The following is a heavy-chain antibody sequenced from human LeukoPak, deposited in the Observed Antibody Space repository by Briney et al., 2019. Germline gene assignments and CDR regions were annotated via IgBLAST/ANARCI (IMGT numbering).Heavy chain of an antibody. Sequence: PTGGSLRLFCAASGFTFSSYGMHWVRQAPGKGLEWVAVISYDGSNKYYEDSVKGRFTISRDNSKNTLYLQMNSLRADDTAVYYCARDLHTTGDYWGQGTLVTASS. J-gene: IGHJ4*02. D-gene: IGHD1-1*01. CDR2: ISYDGSNK. V-gene: IGHV3-30*03. CDR1: GFTFSSYG. CDR3: ARDLHTTGDY.